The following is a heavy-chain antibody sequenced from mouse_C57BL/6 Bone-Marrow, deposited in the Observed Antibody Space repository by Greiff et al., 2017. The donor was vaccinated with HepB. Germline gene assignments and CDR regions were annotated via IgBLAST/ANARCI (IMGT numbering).Heavy chain of an antibody. D-gene: IGHD1-1*01. J-gene: IGHJ2*01. V-gene: IGHV7-3*01. Sequence: EVQLVESGGGLVQPGGSLSLSCAASGFTFTDYYMSWVRQPPGKALEWLGFIRNKANGYTTEYSASVKGRFTISRDNSQSILYLQMNALRAEDSATYYCARSLHYYGTPNDFDYWGQGTTLTVSS. CDR3: ARSLHYYGTPNDFDY. CDR2: IRNKANGYTT. CDR1: GFTFTDYY.